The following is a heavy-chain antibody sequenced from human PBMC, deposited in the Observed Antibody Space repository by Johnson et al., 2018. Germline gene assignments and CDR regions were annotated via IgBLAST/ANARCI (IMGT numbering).Heavy chain of an antibody. Sequence: VQLLESGGGLVQPGGSLKLSCTASGFVFSGSAMHWVRQASGKGLEWVGRIRSKTNSYATAYAESVEGRFTISRDDSENTAYLQMNSLRAEDTAGYYCARHNNDHDWDYWGQGTLVTVSS. V-gene: IGHV3-73*01. CDR2: IRSKTNSYAT. D-gene: IGHD3-3*01. CDR3: ARHNNDHDWDY. J-gene: IGHJ4*02. CDR1: GFVFSGSA.